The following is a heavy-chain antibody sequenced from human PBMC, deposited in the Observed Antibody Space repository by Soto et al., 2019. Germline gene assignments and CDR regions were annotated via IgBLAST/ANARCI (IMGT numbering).Heavy chain of an antibody. Sequence: QVQLQQWGAGLLKPSETLSLTCAVSGGSFSGYYWSWIRQAPGKGLEWVGEVRHNATTYYNPSLKSRVTMSVDTSKTQFSLRLSFVTAADTAVYYCARARRITAAGLGWFDPWGQGTLVTVSS. CDR1: GGSFSGYY. CDR2: VRHNATT. CDR3: ARARRITAAGLGWFDP. V-gene: IGHV4-34*02. D-gene: IGHD6-13*01. J-gene: IGHJ5*02.